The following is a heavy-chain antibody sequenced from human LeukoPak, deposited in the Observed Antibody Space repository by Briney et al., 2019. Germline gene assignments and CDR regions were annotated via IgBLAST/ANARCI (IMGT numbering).Heavy chain of an antibody. J-gene: IGHJ6*03. CDR2: IIPIFGTA. V-gene: IGHV1-69*01. Sequence: SVKVSCKASGGTFSSYAISWVRQAPGQGLEWMGGIIPIFGTANYAQKFQGRVTITADESTSTAYMELSSLRSEDTAVYYCGLKTESPQYYYYMDVWGKGTTVTVSS. CDR3: GLKTESPQYYYYMDV. D-gene: IGHD1-14*01. CDR1: GGTFSSYA.